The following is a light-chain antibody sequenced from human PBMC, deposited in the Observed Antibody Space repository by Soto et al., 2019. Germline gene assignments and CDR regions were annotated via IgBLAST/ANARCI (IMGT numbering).Light chain of an antibody. CDR2: DAS. J-gene: IGKJ1*01. CDR1: QSVSSY. Sequence: EIVWTQSPATLSLSPGERATLSCGASQSVSSYLAWYQQKPGQPPRLLIYDASNRATGIPARFSGSGSGTDFTLTISSLEPEDFAVYYCQRRSNWSTTFGQGTKVDIK. V-gene: IGKV3-11*01. CDR3: QRRSNWSTT.